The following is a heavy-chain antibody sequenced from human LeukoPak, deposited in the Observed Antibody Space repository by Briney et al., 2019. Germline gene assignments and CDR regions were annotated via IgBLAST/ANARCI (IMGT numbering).Heavy chain of an antibody. CDR3: ARELVVDPKSSFDH. CDR1: GFTVSNDY. D-gene: IGHD2-21*01. J-gene: IGHJ4*02. Sequence: PGGSLTLSCAASGFTVSNDYMAWVRQAPGRGLEWVSLIYGDGTTFYTDSVKGRFTISRDNFKNTMYLQMNSLRPEDTALYYCARELVVDPKSSFDHWGQGTLVTVSS. CDR2: IYGDGTT. V-gene: IGHV3-66*02.